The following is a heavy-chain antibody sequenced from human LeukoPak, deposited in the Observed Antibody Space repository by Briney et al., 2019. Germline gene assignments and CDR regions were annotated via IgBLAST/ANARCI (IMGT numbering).Heavy chain of an antibody. CDR2: ISAYNGNT. J-gene: IGHJ4*02. CDR3: AREGEGSGWSVKYFDY. CDR1: GGTFSSYA. Sequence: ASVKVSCKASGGTFSSYAISWVRQAPGQGLEWMGWISAYNGNTNYAQKLQGRVTMTTDTSTSTAYMELRSLRSDDTAVYYCAREGEGSGWSVKYFDYWGQGTLVTVSS. D-gene: IGHD6-19*01. V-gene: IGHV1-18*01.